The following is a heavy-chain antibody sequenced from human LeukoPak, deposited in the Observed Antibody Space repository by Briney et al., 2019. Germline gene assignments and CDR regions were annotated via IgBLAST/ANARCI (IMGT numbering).Heavy chain of an antibody. V-gene: IGHV3-30*03. CDR3: ARDLGGLGGSFVFDY. CDR2: ISYDGSNK. D-gene: IGHD1-26*01. CDR1: GFTFSSYG. Sequence: GGSLRLSCAASGFTFSSYGMHWVRQAPGKGLEWVAVISYDGSNKYYADSVKGRFTISRDNSKNTLYLQMNSLRAEDTAVYYCARDLGGLGGSFVFDYWGQGTLVTVSS. J-gene: IGHJ4*02.